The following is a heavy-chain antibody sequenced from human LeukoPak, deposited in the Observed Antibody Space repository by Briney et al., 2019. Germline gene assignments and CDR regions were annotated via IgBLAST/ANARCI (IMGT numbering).Heavy chain of an antibody. V-gene: IGHV1-46*01. CDR1: ADTFTYYH. J-gene: IGHJ4*02. CDR3: ATEAPRSYYFDY. CDR2: VYATGGTT. Sequence: ASVRVSYKASADTFTYYHIHWVRQAPGQGGEWMGAVYATGGTTINTQNFQGRVTITRDTSTGTVYMELSSLRFEDTAMYYCATEAPRSYYFDYWGQGTLVTVSS.